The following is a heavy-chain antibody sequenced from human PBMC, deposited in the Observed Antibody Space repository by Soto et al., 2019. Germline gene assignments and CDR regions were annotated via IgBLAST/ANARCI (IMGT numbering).Heavy chain of an antibody. CDR3: ARHLGPTGVMD. Sequence: SGTLSLTCTVSGGSVSSGSYYWSWIRQPPGKGLEWIGYIYYSGSTNYNPSLKSRVTISSDASTNHFSLTVTSVTAADTAIYYCARHLGPTGVMDWGKGLLVTVSS. D-gene: IGHD3-16*01. J-gene: IGHJ4*02. V-gene: IGHV4-61*03. CDR2: IYYSGST. CDR1: GGSVSSGSYY.